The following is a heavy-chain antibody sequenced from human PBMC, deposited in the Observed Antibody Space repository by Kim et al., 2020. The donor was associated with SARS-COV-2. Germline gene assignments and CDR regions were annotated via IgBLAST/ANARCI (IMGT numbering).Heavy chain of an antibody. Sequence: GGSLRLSCAASGFTFSSYSMNWVRQAPGKGLEWVSSISSSSSYIYYADSVKGRFTISRDNAKNSLYLQMNSLRAEDTAVYYCASDSGYYDSSGYPPLFDYWGQGTLVTVSS. D-gene: IGHD3-22*01. CDR3: ASDSGYYDSSGYPPLFDY. CDR2: ISSSSSYI. V-gene: IGHV3-21*01. J-gene: IGHJ4*02. CDR1: GFTFSSYS.